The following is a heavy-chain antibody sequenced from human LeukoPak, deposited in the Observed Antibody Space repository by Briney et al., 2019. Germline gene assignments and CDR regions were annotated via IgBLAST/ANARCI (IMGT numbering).Heavy chain of an antibody. CDR3: AGFSDVVAVPWGYFDP. Sequence: GGSLRLSCSVSGFRFSAYAFNWVRQAPGKGLEWLAVISYDGSEAFYTDSAQGRFIISRDNSKNMLFFEMNRLRPEDTAVYYCAGFSDVVAVPWGYFDPWGQGTPVTVSS. CDR2: ISYDGSEA. CDR1: GFRFSAYA. J-gene: IGHJ5*02. V-gene: IGHV3-30*04. D-gene: IGHD2-2*01.